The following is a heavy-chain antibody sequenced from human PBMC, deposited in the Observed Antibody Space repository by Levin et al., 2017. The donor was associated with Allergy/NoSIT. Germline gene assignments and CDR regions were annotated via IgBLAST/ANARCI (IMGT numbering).Heavy chain of an antibody. J-gene: IGHJ2*01. D-gene: IGHD6-13*01. CDR2: IYYSGTT. CDR1: GGSFSSYY. CDR3: ARAVEWGSSWYHWYFDL. Sequence: SETLSLTCTVSGGSFSSYYWSWIRQPPGKGLEWIGYIYYSGTTNYNPSLRSRVTISVDTSKNQFSLKLSSVTAADTAVYYCARAVEWGSSWYHWYFDLWGRGTLVTVSS. V-gene: IGHV4-59*01.